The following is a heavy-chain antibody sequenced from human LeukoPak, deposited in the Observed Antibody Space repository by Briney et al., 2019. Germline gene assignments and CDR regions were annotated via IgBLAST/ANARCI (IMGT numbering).Heavy chain of an antibody. CDR1: GGSFSGYY. CDR3: ARVLPYDSSGYYTGYFDY. D-gene: IGHD3-22*01. Sequence: SETLSLTCAVYGGSFSGYYWSWIRQPPGKGLEWIGEINHSGSTNYNPSLKSRVTISVDTSKNQFSLKLSSVTAADTAVYYCARVLPYDSSGYYTGYFDYWGQGTLVTVSS. CDR2: INHSGST. J-gene: IGHJ4*02. V-gene: IGHV4-34*01.